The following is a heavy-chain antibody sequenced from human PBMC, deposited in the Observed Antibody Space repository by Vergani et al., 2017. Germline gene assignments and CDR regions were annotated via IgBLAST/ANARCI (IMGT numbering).Heavy chain of an antibody. J-gene: IGHJ6*02. CDR1: GFTFSSYW. CDR2: IKQDGSEK. Sequence: EVQLVESGGGLVQPGGSLRLSCAASGFTFSSYWMSWVRQAPGKGLEWVANIKQDGSEKYYVDSVKGRFTISRDNAKNSLYLQMNSLRAEDTAVYYWARGSYDIYYYYYGMDVWGQGTTVTVSS. CDR3: ARGSYDIYYYYYGMDV. D-gene: IGHD3-9*01. V-gene: IGHV3-7*04.